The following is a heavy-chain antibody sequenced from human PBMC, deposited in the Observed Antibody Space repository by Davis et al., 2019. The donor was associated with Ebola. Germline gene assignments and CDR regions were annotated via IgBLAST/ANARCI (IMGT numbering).Heavy chain of an antibody. CDR2: IRSDGSKK. Sequence: PGGSLRPSCAAPGFTFSNYGIHWVRQAPGKGLEWVAFIRSDGSKKYYADSVKGRLTISRDNSKNTVYLQMNSLRTEDTAVYYCAKGDSSWGQGTLVTISS. D-gene: IGHD3-22*01. CDR3: AKGDSS. V-gene: IGHV3-30*02. CDR1: GFTFSNYG. J-gene: IGHJ4*02.